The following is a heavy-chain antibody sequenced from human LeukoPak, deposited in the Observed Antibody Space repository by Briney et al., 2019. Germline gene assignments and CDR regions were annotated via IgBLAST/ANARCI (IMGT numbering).Heavy chain of an antibody. V-gene: IGHV1-2*02. CDR2: INPSSGGT. CDR3: ARGIGIVVMFDY. J-gene: IGHJ4*02. D-gene: IGHD3-22*01. CDR1: GYTFTGYY. Sequence: ASVKVSCKASGYTFTGYYMHWVRQAPGQGLEWMGWINPSSGGTNYAQKFQGRVTMTRDTSISTAYMELNSLRAEDTAVYYCARGIGIVVMFDYWGQGTLVTVSS.